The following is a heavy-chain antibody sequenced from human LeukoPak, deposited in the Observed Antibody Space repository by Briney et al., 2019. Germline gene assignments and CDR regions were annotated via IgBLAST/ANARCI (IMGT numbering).Heavy chain of an antibody. CDR2: IKQDGSEK. CDR1: GFTVSSNY. Sequence: PGGSLRLSCAASGFTVSSNYMSWVRQAPGKGLEWVANIKQDGSEKYYVDSVKGRFTISRDNGKNSLYLQMNSLRVEDTALYYCVRDPFFSVPWGQGTLVTVSS. D-gene: IGHD2/OR15-2a*01. V-gene: IGHV3-7*01. J-gene: IGHJ5*02. CDR3: VRDPFFSVP.